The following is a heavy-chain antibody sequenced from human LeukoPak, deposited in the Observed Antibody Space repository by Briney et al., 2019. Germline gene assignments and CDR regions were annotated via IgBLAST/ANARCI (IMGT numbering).Heavy chain of an antibody. V-gene: IGHV3-23*01. Sequence: GGSLRLSCAASGFIFSNYAITWIRQATGKGLEWVSEISGSGESTYYGDSVKGRFTISRDNSKNTLYLQMNSLRAGDTAIYYCAREHWYFDYWGQGTLVTVSS. CDR2: ISGSGEST. D-gene: IGHD1-1*01. CDR3: AREHWYFDY. CDR1: GFIFSNYA. J-gene: IGHJ4*02.